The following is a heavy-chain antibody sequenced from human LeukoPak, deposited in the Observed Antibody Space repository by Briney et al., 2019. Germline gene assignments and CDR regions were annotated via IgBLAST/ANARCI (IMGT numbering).Heavy chain of an antibody. Sequence: GRSLRLSCAASGLTFSSYGMNWVRQAPGKGLEWVAVTWYDGSNKYYADSVKGRFTISRDNSKNTLYLQMNSLRAEDTAVYYCARDRMPTIEGFDYWGQRTLVTVSS. CDR2: TWYDGSNK. J-gene: IGHJ4*02. D-gene: IGHD5-24*01. CDR1: GLTFSSYG. CDR3: ARDRMPTIEGFDY. V-gene: IGHV3-33*01.